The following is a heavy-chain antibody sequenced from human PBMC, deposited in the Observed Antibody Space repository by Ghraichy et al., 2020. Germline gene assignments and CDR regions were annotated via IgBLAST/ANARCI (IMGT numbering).Heavy chain of an antibody. J-gene: IGHJ4*02. Sequence: GESLNISCVGSGFTFSKHLMYWVRQAPGKGLVCVSRIDRDGNTMTYADSVKGRFTVSRDNAKNTLFLQMSSLRAEDTAIYYCFASGDASLWGQGIPVTVSS. V-gene: IGHV3-74*01. CDR3: FASGDASL. CDR1: GFTFSKHL. CDR2: IDRDGNTM. D-gene: IGHD5-24*01.